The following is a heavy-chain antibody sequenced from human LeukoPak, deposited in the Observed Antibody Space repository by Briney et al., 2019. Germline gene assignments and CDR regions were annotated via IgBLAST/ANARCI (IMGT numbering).Heavy chain of an antibody. V-gene: IGHV4-31*03. CDR1: GGSISSGDYY. CDR2: IYYTGTT. Sequence: KASETLSLTCTVSGGSISSGDYYWSWIRQHPGKGLEWIGFIYYTGTTYYNPSLKSRIAISVDTSKNHFSPNLTSVTAADTALYYCARNLGGDTYSYMDVWGKGTTVTVSS. D-gene: IGHD2-21*01. CDR3: ARNLGGDTYSYMDV. J-gene: IGHJ6*03.